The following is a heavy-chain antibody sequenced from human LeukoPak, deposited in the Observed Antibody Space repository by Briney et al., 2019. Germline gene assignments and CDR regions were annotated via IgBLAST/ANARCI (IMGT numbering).Heavy chain of an antibody. CDR1: GYTGYNFTSYW. J-gene: IGHJ6*03. V-gene: IGHV5-51*01. CDR3: ASLKVVVAATHYYYYYMDV. CDR2: IYPGDSDT. Sequence: GESLKISCKGSGYTGYNFTSYWIGWVRQMPGKGLEWMGIIYPGDSDTRYSPSFQGQVTISADKSTSTAYMELSSLRSEDTAVYYCASLKVVVAATHYYYYYMDVWGKGTTVTVSS. D-gene: IGHD2-15*01.